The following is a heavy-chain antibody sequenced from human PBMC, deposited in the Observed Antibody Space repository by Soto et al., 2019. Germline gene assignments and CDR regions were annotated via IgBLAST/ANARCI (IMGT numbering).Heavy chain of an antibody. CDR1: GGSISSGGYS. V-gene: IGHV4-30-2*01. CDR2: IYHSGST. Sequence: LSLTCAVSGGSISSGGYSWSWIRQPPGKGLEWIGYIYHSGSTYYNPSLKSRVTISVDRSKNQFSLKLSSVTAADTAVYYCARTSRFDCWGQGTLVTVSS. CDR3: ARTSRFDC. J-gene: IGHJ4*02. D-gene: IGHD6-6*01.